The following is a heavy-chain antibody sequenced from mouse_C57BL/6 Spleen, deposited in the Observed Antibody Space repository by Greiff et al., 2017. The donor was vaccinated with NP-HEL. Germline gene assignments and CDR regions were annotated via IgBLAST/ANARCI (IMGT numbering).Heavy chain of an antibody. CDR2: IYPGDGDT. D-gene: IGHD1-1*01. V-gene: IGHV1-80*01. J-gene: IGHJ3*01. Sequence: QVQLQQSGAELVKPGASVKISCKASGYAFSSYWMNWVKQRPGKGLEWIGQIYPGDGDTNYNGKFKGKATLTADKSSSTAYMQLSSLTSEDSAVYFCARGGNYGSSYGAYWGQGTLVTVSA. CDR1: GYAFSSYW. CDR3: ARGGNYGSSYGAY.